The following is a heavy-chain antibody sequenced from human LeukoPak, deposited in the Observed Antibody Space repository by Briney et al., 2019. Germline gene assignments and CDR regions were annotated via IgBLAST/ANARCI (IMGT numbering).Heavy chain of an antibody. CDR3: ARGSTYDDVLRKNWFDP. CDR1: GFTFSSYA. D-gene: IGHD3-9*01. J-gene: IGHJ5*02. CDR2: ISGSGGST. Sequence: PGGSLRLSCAASGFTFSSYAMSWVRQAPGKGLEWVSAISGSGGSTYYADSVKGRFTISRDNSRNTLDLHMNSLRSEDTAVYYCARGSTYDDVLRKNWFDPWGQGTLVTVSS. V-gene: IGHV3-23*01.